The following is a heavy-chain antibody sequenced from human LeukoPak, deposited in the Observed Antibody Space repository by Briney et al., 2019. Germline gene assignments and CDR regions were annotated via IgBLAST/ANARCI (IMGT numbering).Heavy chain of an antibody. D-gene: IGHD6-19*01. CDR3: AKIAVAGTYYYYYYMDV. CDR2: ISSSGSTI. Sequence: GGSLRLSCAASGFTFSSYEMNWVRQAPGKGLEWVSYISSSGSTIYYADSVKGRFTISRDNAKNSLYLQMNSLRAEDTALYYCAKIAVAGTYYYYYYMDVWGKGTTVTVSS. V-gene: IGHV3-48*03. CDR1: GFTFSSYE. J-gene: IGHJ6*03.